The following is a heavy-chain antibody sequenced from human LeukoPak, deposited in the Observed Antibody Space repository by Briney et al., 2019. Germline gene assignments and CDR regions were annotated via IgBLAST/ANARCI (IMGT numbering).Heavy chain of an antibody. CDR3: ARVGEMATAYYFDY. Sequence: SETLSLTCTVSGGSISSYYWSWLRQPPGKGLEWIGYIHYSGSNNYNPPLKSRVTISVDTSKNQFSLKLRSVTASDTAVYYCARVGEMATAYYFDYWGQGTLVTVSS. V-gene: IGHV4-59*01. CDR1: GGSISSYY. J-gene: IGHJ4*02. D-gene: IGHD5-24*01. CDR2: IHYSGSN.